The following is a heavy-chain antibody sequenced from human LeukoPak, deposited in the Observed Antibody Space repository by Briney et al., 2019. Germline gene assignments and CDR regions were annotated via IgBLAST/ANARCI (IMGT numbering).Heavy chain of an antibody. CDR2: ISYDGSNK. J-gene: IGHJ4*02. CDR3: AREKIVVVPAAMDY. CDR1: GFTFSSYG. V-gene: IGHV3-30*03. Sequence: GGSLRLSCAASGFTFSSYGMHWVRQAPGKGLEWVADISYDGSNKYYADSVKGRFTISRDNSKNTLYLQMNSLRAEDTAVYYCAREKIVVVPAAMDYWGQGTLVTVSS. D-gene: IGHD2-2*01.